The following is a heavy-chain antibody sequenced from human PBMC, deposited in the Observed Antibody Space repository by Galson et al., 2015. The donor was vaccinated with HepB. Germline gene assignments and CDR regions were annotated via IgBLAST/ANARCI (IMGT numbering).Heavy chain of an antibody. CDR3: TTRSVGATLKRRYFDY. D-gene: IGHD1-26*01. Sequence: SLRLSCAASGFTVSSNYMSWVRQAPGKGLEWVSVIYSGGSTYYADSVKGRFTISRDNSKNTLYLQMNSLKTEDTAVYYCTTRSVGATLKRRYFDYWGQGTLVTVSS. V-gene: IGHV3-53*01. J-gene: IGHJ4*02. CDR2: IYSGGST. CDR1: GFTVSSNY.